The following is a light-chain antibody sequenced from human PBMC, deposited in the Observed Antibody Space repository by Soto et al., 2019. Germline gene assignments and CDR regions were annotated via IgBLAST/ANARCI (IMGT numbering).Light chain of an antibody. V-gene: IGKV3-15*01. CDR2: GAS. J-gene: IGKJ2*01. CDR3: QQYKNWPPYT. CDR1: QSVSNT. Sequence: EIVMTQSPATLSVSPGERATLSCRASQSVSNTLAWYQQKPGQAPRLLIYGASTRATGIPARFSGSGSGTECTLTISSLQSEDFAVYSCQQYKNWPPYTFGQGTKLEIK.